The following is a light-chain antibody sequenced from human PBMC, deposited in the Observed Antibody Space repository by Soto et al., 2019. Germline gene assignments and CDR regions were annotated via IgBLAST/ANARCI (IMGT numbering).Light chain of an antibody. CDR2: ATS. Sequence: DIHMTQSPSSLSASVGDRVTITCRASQNIKKFLNWYQQRPGKAPSALIHATSTLQNGVSSRFSGSGSDTDFTRTITSLQPEDFATYFCQQSYSSPLTFGGGTKVEL. CDR3: QQSYSSPLT. J-gene: IGKJ4*01. V-gene: IGKV1-39*01. CDR1: QNIKKF.